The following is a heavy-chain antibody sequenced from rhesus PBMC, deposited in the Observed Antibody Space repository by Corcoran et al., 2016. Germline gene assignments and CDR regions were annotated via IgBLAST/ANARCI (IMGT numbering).Heavy chain of an antibody. CDR3: AREGRDLFRVAGDYFDY. Sequence: QVQLQESGPAVVKPSETLSLTCAVSGGSISSSNWWSWIRQSPGKGLEWIGCIYGSRRINEYNPSLKSRVTISKDTSKNQFSMKLSSVTAADTAVYYCAREGRDLFRVAGDYFDYWGQGVLVTVSS. J-gene: IGHJ4*01. V-gene: IGHV4-93*01. CDR1: GGSISSSNW. D-gene: IGHD1-1-1*01. CDR2: IYGSRRIN.